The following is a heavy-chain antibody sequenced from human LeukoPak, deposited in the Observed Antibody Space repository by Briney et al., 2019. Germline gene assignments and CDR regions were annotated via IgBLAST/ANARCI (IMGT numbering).Heavy chain of an antibody. D-gene: IGHD1-14*01. CDR1: GFTVSSNY. CDR3: ARGRTRRSPFDI. Sequence: PGGSLRLSCAASGFTVSSNYMTWVRQGPGKGLEWVSIIYSGGSTNYADSVKGRFAISRDTSKNTLYLQMNSLRAEDTAVYYCARGRTRRSPFDIWGRGTMVTVSS. CDR2: IYSGGST. V-gene: IGHV3-53*01. J-gene: IGHJ3*02.